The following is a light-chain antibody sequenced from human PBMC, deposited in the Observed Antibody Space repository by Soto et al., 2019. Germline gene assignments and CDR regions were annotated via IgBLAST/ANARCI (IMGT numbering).Light chain of an antibody. CDR3: SSYAGSNNLV. CDR2: EVT. Sequence: QSALSQPPSASGSPGQSVTISCTGTSSDIGAYNYVSWYQHHPGKAPKLIISEVTKRPSGVPDRFSGSKSGNTASLTVSGLQAEDDSDYYCSSYAGSNNLVFGGGTKLTVL. V-gene: IGLV2-8*01. J-gene: IGLJ2*01. CDR1: SSDIGAYNY.